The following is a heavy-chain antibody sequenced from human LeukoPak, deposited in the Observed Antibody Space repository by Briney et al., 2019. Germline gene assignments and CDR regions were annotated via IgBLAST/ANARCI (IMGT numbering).Heavy chain of an antibody. V-gene: IGHV1-18*01. D-gene: IGHD4-17*01. Sequence: EASVKVSCKASGYTFTSYSISWVRQAPGQGLKWMGWISADNGNTNYAQKVQGRVTMTTDTSTSTAYMELRSLRSDDTAIYYCARDFYGDSYFDYWGQGTLVTVSS. CDR3: ARDFYGDSYFDY. CDR2: ISADNGNT. CDR1: GYTFTSYS. J-gene: IGHJ4*02.